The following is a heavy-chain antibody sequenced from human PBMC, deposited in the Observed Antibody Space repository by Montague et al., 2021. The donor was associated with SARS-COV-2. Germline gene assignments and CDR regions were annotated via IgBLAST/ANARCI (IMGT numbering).Heavy chain of an antibody. J-gene: IGHJ4*02. D-gene: IGHD4/OR15-4a*01. V-gene: IGHV4-38-2*02. Sequence: SETLSLTCTVSGGSISSGSYWGWIRQPPGKGLEWIGTSYHSEITYYSPSLKSRVTISLDTSKNQFSLNLDSVTASDTAMYYCARVISAVAGANFYFDYWGQGTLVTVSS. CDR1: GGSISSGSY. CDR2: SYHSEIT. CDR3: ARVISAVAGANFYFDY.